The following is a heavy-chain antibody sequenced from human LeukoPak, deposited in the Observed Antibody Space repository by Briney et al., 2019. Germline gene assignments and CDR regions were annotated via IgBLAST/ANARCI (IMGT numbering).Heavy chain of an antibody. J-gene: IGHJ4*02. CDR1: GYSFTTYG. CDR3: ARVGDYYDSGGYFDY. D-gene: IGHD3-22*01. Sequence: GASVKVSCKASGYSFTTYGISWVRQAPGQGLEWMGWISAYEGNTNYAQKLQGRVTMTTDTPTSTAYMEVRSLRSDDTAVYYCARVGDYYDSGGYFDYWGQGTLVTVSS. V-gene: IGHV1-18*01. CDR2: ISAYEGNT.